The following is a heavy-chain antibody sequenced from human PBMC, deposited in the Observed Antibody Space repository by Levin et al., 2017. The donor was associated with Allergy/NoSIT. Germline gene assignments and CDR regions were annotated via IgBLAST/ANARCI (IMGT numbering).Heavy chain of an antibody. CDR2: IFYSGST. D-gene: IGHD6-6*01. J-gene: IGHJ4*02. Sequence: PSETLSLTCTVSGGSISSNSYFWAWIRQPPGKGLEWIGNIFYSGSTYYNPSLKSRVTISVDTSKNQFSLKLSSVTAADTAVYYCAREPAYSSSSDYFDYWGQGTLVTVAS. CDR1: GGSISSNSYF. CDR3: AREPAYSSSSDYFDY. V-gene: IGHV4-39*01.